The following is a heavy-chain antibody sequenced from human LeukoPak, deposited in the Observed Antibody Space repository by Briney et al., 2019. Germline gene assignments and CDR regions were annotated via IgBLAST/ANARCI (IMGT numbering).Heavy chain of an antibody. CDR2: ISGSGGST. CDR1: GFTFSSYA. Sequence: PGGSLRLSCAASGFTFSSYAMSWVRQAPGKGLEWVSAISGSGGSTYYADSVKGRFTISRDNSKNTLYLQMNSLRAEDTAVYYCAKDREPAHSSGWYYFDYWGQGTLVTVSS. CDR3: AKDREPAHSSGWYYFDY. V-gene: IGHV3-23*01. J-gene: IGHJ4*02. D-gene: IGHD6-19*01.